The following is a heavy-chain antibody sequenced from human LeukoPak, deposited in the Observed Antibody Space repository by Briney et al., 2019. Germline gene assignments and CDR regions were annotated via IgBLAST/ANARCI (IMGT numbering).Heavy chain of an antibody. CDR3: ARESEGDGYNSGYFNY. D-gene: IGHD5-24*01. CDR2: IYSGGST. V-gene: IGHV3-53*01. J-gene: IGHJ4*02. CDR1: GFTFSSYA. Sequence: GGSLRLSCAASGFTFSSYAMSWVRQAPGKGLEWVSVIYSGGSTYYADSVKGRFTISRDNSKNTLYLQMNSLRAEDTAVYYCARESEGDGYNSGYFNYWGQGTLVTVSS.